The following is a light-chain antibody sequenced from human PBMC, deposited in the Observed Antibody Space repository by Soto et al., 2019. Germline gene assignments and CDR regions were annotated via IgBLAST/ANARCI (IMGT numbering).Light chain of an antibody. CDR3: QQYNSYSTLT. V-gene: IGKV1-5*03. CDR2: KAS. Sequence: DIQMTQSPSTLSASVGDRVTITCRASQSISSWLAWYQQKPGKAPKLLIYKASSLESGVPSRFSGSGSGTEFTLTICILQPDDFATYYCQQYNSYSTLTFGGGTKVDIK. J-gene: IGKJ4*01. CDR1: QSISSW.